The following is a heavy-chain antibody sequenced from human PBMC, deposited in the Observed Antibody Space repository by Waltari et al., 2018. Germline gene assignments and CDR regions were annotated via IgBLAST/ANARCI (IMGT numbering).Heavy chain of an antibody. J-gene: IGHJ3*02. Sequence: QVQLVESGGGVVQPGGSLRLSCAASGITFSNFAMNWVRQTPSRGLELVAFIRFEGTTAYYADPVTGRFTISRDNYESTCYLQMNSLRPEDTGVYYCVKDGDYSLPAYDACDIWGPGTMVSVSS. CDR3: VKDGDYSLPAYDACDI. CDR2: IRFEGTTA. V-gene: IGHV3-30*02. D-gene: IGHD4-17*01. CDR1: GITFSNFA.